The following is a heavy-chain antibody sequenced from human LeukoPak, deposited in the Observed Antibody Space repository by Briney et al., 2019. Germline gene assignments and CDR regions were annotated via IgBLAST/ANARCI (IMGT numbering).Heavy chain of an antibody. V-gene: IGHV1-69*04. D-gene: IGHD6-19*01. CDR3: ARSSSGWYEYNFDY. Sequence: SVRVSCKASGGTYSSYAISWVRQAPGQGLEWMGRIIPILGIANYAQKFQGRVTITADKSTSTAYMELSSLRSEDTAVYYCARSSSGWYEYNFDYWGQGTLVTVSS. J-gene: IGHJ4*02. CDR1: GGTYSSYA. CDR2: IIPILGIA.